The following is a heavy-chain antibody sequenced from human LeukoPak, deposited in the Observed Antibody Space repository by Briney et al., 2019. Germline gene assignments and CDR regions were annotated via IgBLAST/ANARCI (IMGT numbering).Heavy chain of an antibody. D-gene: IGHD6-19*01. V-gene: IGHV3-21*01. CDR1: GFTFSSYS. CDR3: ARGRRISSGWYKGAFDY. CDR2: ISSSSSYI. Sequence: GGSLRLSCAASGFTFSSYSMNWVRQAPGKGLEWVSSISSSSSYIYYADSVKGRFTISRDNAKNSLYLQMNSLRAEDTAVYYCARGRRISSGWYKGAFDYWGQGTPVTVSS. J-gene: IGHJ4*02.